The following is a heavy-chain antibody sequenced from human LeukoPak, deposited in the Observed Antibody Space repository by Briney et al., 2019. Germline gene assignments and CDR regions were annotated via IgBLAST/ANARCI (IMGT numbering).Heavy chain of an antibody. V-gene: IGHV1-18*01. CDR3: AGAGHCSGGSCYSPLNMDV. Sequence: ASVKVSCKASGYTFTSYGISWVRQAPGQGLEWMGWISAYNGNTNYAQKLQGRVTMTTDTSTSTAYMELRSLRSDDTAVYYCAGAGHCSGGSCYSPLNMDVWGKGTTVTVSS. J-gene: IGHJ6*03. D-gene: IGHD2-15*01. CDR1: GYTFTSYG. CDR2: ISAYNGNT.